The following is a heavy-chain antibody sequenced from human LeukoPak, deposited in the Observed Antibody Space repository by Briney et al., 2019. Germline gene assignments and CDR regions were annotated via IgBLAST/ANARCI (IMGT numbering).Heavy chain of an antibody. CDR3: AKDFRGLSWQPTWIQLSAPDY. J-gene: IGHJ4*02. CDR1: GFTFSGYW. Sequence: PGGSLRLSCAASGFTFSGYWMHWVRQAPGKGLVWVSAISGSGGSTYYADSVKGRFTISRDNSKNTLYLQMNSLRAEDAAVYYCAKDFRGLSWQPTWIQLSAPDYWGQGTLVTVSS. CDR2: ISGSGGST. V-gene: IGHV3-23*01. D-gene: IGHD5-18*01.